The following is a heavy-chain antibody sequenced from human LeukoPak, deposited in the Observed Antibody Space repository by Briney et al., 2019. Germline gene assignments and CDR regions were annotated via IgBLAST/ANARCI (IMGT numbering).Heavy chain of an antibody. Sequence: AETLCLTWTVAGGSISSYYWSWIRQPPGKGLEWSGYMYYSGSASYNASLMSGVTISVGTSKNQFSLKLSSVTAADTAVYYCARGGYYYDSSGYWGAFDIWGQGTMVTVSS. J-gene: IGHJ3*02. D-gene: IGHD3-22*01. CDR2: MYYSGSA. CDR1: GGSISSYY. V-gene: IGHV4-59*01. CDR3: ARGGYYYDSSGYWGAFDI.